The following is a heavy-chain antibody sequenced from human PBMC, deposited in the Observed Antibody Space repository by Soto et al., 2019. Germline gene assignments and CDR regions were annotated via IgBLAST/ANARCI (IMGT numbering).Heavy chain of an antibody. CDR1: GFSLTNPRMG. D-gene: IGHD4-17*01. CDR3: ARMDGDYNYSAMDV. J-gene: IGHJ6*02. Sequence: QVTLKESGPVLVKPTETLTLTCTVSGFSLTNPRMGVSWIRQPPVKPLEWLAHFFSDAERSYSASMQSRLTMSTDTSGSQVVLTMTNMDPVDTATYFCARMDGDYNYSAMDVWGQGTTVTVSS. V-gene: IGHV2-26*01. CDR2: FFSDAER.